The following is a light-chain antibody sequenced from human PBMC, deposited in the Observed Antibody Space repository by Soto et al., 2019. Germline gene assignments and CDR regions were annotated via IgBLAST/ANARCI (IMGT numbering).Light chain of an antibody. Sequence: QSALTQPPSASGSPGQSVTISCTGTSTDVGAYNYVSWYQQHPGKAPKLMIYAVSKRPSGVPDRFSGSKSGNTASLTVSGRQADDEADYYCSSYVGYSTLVFGGGTKLTVL. CDR2: AVS. CDR1: STDVGAYNY. CDR3: SSYVGYSTLV. J-gene: IGLJ2*01. V-gene: IGLV2-8*01.